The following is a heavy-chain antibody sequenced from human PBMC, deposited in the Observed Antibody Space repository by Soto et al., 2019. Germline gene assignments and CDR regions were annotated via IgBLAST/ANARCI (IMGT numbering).Heavy chain of an antibody. CDR3: TTMGATTKIDY. Sequence: GGSLRLSCAASGFTFSNAWMSWVRQAPGKGLEWVGRIKSKTDDGTTDYAAPVKGRFTISRDDSKNTLYLQMNSLKTEDTAVYYCTTMGATTKIDYWGQGTLVTVSS. J-gene: IGHJ4*02. CDR2: IKSKTDDGTT. CDR1: GFTFSNAW. V-gene: IGHV3-15*01. D-gene: IGHD1-26*01.